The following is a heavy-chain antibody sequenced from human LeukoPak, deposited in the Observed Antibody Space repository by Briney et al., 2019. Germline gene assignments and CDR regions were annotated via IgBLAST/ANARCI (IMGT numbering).Heavy chain of an antibody. J-gene: IGHJ4*02. CDR3: ARDQRSYDYVMYYFDY. CDR2: ISYDGSNK. CDR1: GFTFSSYA. D-gene: IGHD3-16*01. V-gene: IGHV3-30*04. Sequence: PGGSLRLSCAASGFTFSSYAMHWVRQAPGKGPEWVAVISYDGSNKYYADSVKGRFTISRDNSKNTLYLQMNSLRAEDTAVYYCARDQRSYDYVMYYFDYWGQGTLVTVSS.